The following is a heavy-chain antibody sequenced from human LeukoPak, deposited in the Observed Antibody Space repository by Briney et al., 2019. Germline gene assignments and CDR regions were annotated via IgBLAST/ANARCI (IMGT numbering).Heavy chain of an antibody. CDR1: GGSFSGYY. V-gene: IGHV4-34*01. Sequence: PSETLSLTCAVYGGSFSGYYWSWIRQPPGKGLEWIGEINHSGSTNYNPSLKSRVTISVDTSKNQFSLKLSSVTAADTAVYYCARGIVVPGRWYRGPYYYYYMDVWGKGTTVTVSS. J-gene: IGHJ6*03. CDR2: INHSGST. D-gene: IGHD1-26*01. CDR3: ARGIVVPGRWYRGPYYYYYMDV.